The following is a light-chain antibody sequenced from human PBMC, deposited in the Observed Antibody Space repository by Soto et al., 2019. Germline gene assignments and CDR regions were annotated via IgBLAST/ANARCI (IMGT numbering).Light chain of an antibody. CDR1: QSVSSH. CDR3: QQRSNWPLT. Sequence: PGERAALSRWASQSVSSHLAWYQQKAGQAPRLLIYDAYNRATGIPARFSGSGSGTDFFLTISSLEPEDFAVYYCQQRSNWPLTFGEGTQVDI. CDR2: DAY. J-gene: IGKJ4*01. V-gene: IGKV3-11*01.